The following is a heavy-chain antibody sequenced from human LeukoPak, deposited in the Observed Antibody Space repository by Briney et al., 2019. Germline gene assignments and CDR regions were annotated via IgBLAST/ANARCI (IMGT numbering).Heavy chain of an antibody. D-gene: IGHD5-24*01. V-gene: IGHV4-39*01. CDR2: LHYSGTP. Sequence: SETLSLTCTVSDDSISTNSYYWTWIRLPPGKGLEWVASLHYSGTPYYSPSLSSRISIFVDTSKRQFSLQVRSVTASDTAMYYCSRGDDSYKQGNFWGQGTLVTVSS. CDR3: SRGDDSYKQGNF. CDR1: DDSISTNSYY. J-gene: IGHJ4*02.